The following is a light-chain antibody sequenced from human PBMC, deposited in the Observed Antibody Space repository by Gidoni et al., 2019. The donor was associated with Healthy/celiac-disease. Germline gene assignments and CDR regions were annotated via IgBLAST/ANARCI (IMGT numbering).Light chain of an antibody. V-gene: IGLV1-36*01. J-gene: IGLJ1*01. CDR1: SSNIENNA. Sequence: QSVLTQPPSVSEAPRQRVTISCSGSSSNIENNAVNWYQQLPGKAPKLLIYSDDLLPSGVSDRFSGSKSGTSASLAISGLQSEDEADYYCAAWDDRLNGYVFGTGTKVTVL. CDR3: AAWDDRLNGYV. CDR2: SDD.